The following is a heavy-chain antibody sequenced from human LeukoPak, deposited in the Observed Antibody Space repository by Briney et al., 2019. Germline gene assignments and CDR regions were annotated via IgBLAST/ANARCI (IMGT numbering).Heavy chain of an antibody. V-gene: IGHV1-24*01. CDR3: ATDPTMVRGAFDY. D-gene: IGHD3-10*01. CDR2: FDPEDGET. Sequence: GASVKVSCKASGGTFSSYAISWVRQAPGKGLEWMGGFDPEDGETIYAQKFQGRVTMTEDTSTDTAYMELSSLRSEDTAVYYCATDPTMVRGAFDYWGQGTLVTVSS. J-gene: IGHJ4*02. CDR1: GGTFSSYA.